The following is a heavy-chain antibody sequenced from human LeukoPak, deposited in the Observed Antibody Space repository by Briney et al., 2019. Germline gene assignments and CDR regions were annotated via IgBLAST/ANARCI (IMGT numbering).Heavy chain of an antibody. CDR3: TRVRGGYYSDF. J-gene: IGHJ4*02. CDR2: INSDGTST. V-gene: IGHV3-74*01. Sequence: RGSLRLSCAASGFIFSNYWMYWVRQAPGKGLVWVSRINSDGTSTTYADSVKGRFTISRDNAKNTLYLQMSSLTAEDTAVYYCTRVRGGYYSDFWGQGTLVTVSS. CDR1: GFIFSNYW. D-gene: IGHD3-22*01.